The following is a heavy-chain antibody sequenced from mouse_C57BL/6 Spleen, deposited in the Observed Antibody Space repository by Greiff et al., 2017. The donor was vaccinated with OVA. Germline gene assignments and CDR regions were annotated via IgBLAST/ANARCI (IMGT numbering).Heavy chain of an antibody. CDR3: ARRGSYDYAMDY. J-gene: IGHJ4*01. V-gene: IGHV1-82*01. CDR1: GYAFSSSW. Sequence: VKLMESGPELVKPGASVKISCKASGYAFSSSWMNWVKQRPGKGLEWIGRIYPGDGDTNYNGKFKGKATLTADKSSSTAYMQLSSLTSEDSAVYFCARRGSYDYAMDYWGQGTSVTVSS. D-gene: IGHD1-1*02. CDR2: IYPGDGDT.